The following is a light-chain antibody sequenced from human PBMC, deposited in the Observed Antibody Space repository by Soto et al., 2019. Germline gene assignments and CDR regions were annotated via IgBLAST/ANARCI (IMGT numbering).Light chain of an antibody. CDR2: GAS. V-gene: IGKV1-9*01. CDR3: QQRHNWPRT. Sequence: IQLTQSPSSLSASVGDRVTITCRASQGINKFLAWYQQRPGKAPQLLVYGASTLQSGVPSRFSGSGSGTDFTLTISTLEAEDSAVYYCQQRHNWPRTFGQGTRVEI. CDR1: QGINKF. J-gene: IGKJ1*01.